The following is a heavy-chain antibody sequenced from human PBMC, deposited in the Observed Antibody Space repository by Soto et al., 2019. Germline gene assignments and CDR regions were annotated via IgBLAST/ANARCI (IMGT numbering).Heavy chain of an antibody. CDR1: GFSFSSYA. CDR2: ILYDGTKK. CDR3: ARDQQWLAGFDY. V-gene: IGHV3-30-3*01. J-gene: IGHJ4*02. Sequence: XVCLRLSSAACGFSFSSYAMHWVRQAPGKGLEWVAVILYDGTKKHYADSVKGRFTISRDNSKNTLFLQMNSLRTEDTAVFYCARDQQWLAGFDYWGQGTLVTVSS. D-gene: IGHD6-19*01.